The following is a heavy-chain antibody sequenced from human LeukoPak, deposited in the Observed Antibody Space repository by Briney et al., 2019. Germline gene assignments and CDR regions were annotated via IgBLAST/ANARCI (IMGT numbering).Heavy chain of an antibody. CDR3: ARDEVWQAFDI. Sequence: PGGSLRLSCAASGFTFSSYSMNWVRQAPGKGLEWVSSISSSSYIYYADSVKGRFTISRDNAKNSLYLQMNSLRAEDTAVYYCARDEVWQAFDIWGQGTMVTVSS. D-gene: IGHD6-6*01. V-gene: IGHV3-21*01. J-gene: IGHJ3*02. CDR2: ISSSSYI. CDR1: GFTFSSYS.